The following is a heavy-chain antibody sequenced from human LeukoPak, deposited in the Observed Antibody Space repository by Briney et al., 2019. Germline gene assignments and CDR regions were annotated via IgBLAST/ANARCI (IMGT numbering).Heavy chain of an antibody. J-gene: IGHJ4*02. Sequence: SVKVSCKASGGTFSSYAISWVRPAPGQGLEWMGGIIPIFGTANYAQKFQGRVTITADESTSTAYMELSSLRSEDTAVYYCARSTAVQLLYYFDYWGQGTLVTVSS. CDR3: ARSTAVQLLYYFDY. V-gene: IGHV1-69*13. D-gene: IGHD1-1*01. CDR2: IIPIFGTA. CDR1: GGTFSSYA.